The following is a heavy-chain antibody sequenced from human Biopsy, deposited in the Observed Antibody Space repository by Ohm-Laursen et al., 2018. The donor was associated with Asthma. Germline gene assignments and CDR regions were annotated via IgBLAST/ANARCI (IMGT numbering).Heavy chain of an antibody. CDR1: GYSLTDSS. D-gene: IGHD4-17*01. Sequence: GASVKVSCKVSGYSLTDSSMHWVRQAPGQGLEWMGGHDHEEGGTVNARRFQGRVTMTEDTSTDTAYMELSSLSSDDTAAYYCASDFPKDYVRYNFQFWGQGTLVTVSS. CDR3: ASDFPKDYVRYNFQF. CDR2: HDHEEGGT. J-gene: IGHJ4*02. V-gene: IGHV1-24*01.